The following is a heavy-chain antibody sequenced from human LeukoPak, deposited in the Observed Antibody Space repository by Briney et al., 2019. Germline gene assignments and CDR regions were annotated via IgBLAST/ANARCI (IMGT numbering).Heavy chain of an antibody. CDR3: ARMGDSSGYEELGDFDY. J-gene: IGHJ4*02. Sequence: SETLSLTCAVYGGSFSGYYWSWIRQPPGKGLEWIGEINHSGSTNYNPSFKSRVTISVDTSKNQFSLKLSSVTAADTAVYYCARMGDSSGYEELGDFDYWGQGTLVTVSS. D-gene: IGHD3-22*01. CDR1: GGSFSGYY. CDR2: INHSGST. V-gene: IGHV4-34*01.